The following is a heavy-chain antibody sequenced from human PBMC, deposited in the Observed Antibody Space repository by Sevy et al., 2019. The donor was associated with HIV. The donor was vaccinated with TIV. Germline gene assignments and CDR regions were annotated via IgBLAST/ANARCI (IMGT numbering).Heavy chain of an antibody. J-gene: IGHJ1*01. D-gene: IGHD7-27*01. CDR2: ISSISSYI. V-gene: IGHV3-21*01. CDR3: ARDGDEEYFQN. CDR1: GFTFSSYT. Sequence: GGSLRLSCAASGFTFSSYTMNWVRQAPGKGLEWVSSISSISSYIYYADSVKGRFTISRDNTKNSLYLQMNSLRAEDTALYYCARDGDEEYFQNWGQGTLVTVSS.